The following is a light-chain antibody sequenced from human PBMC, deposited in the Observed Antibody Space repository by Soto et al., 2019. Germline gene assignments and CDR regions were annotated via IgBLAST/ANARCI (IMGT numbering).Light chain of an antibody. CDR2: GAS. J-gene: IGKJ5*01. Sequence: EIVLTQSPSTLSLSPGERATLSCRASQSVSSSYLAWYQQKPGQAPRIVIYGASSRATGIPDRFSGSGSGTDFTLTIIRLEPEDFAVYYCQQYGSSPSTFGQGTRLEIK. CDR3: QQYGSSPST. V-gene: IGKV3-20*01. CDR1: QSVSSSY.